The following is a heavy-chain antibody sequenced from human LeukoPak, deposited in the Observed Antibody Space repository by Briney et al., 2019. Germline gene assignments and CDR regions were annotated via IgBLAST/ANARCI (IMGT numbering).Heavy chain of an antibody. V-gene: IGHV4-39*07. D-gene: IGHD3-3*01. J-gene: IGHJ3*02. CDR3: ARDDYDFWSGYYYSYDAFDI. CDR1: GGSISSSSYY. Sequence: SETLSLTCTVSGGSISSSSYYWGWIRQPPGKGLEWIGSIYYSGSTYYNPSLKSRVTISVDTSKNQFSLKLSSVTAADTAVYYCARDDYDFWSGYYYSYDAFDIWGQGTMVTVSS. CDR2: IYYSGST.